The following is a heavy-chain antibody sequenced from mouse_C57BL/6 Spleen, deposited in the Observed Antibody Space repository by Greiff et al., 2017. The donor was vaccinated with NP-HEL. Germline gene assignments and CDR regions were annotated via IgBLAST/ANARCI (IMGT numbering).Heavy chain of an antibody. V-gene: IGHV5-17*01. J-gene: IGHJ4*01. D-gene: IGHD1-1*01. CDR2: ISSGSSTI. Sequence: EVKLVESGGGLVKPGGSLKLSCAASGFTFSDYGMHWVRQAPEKGLEWVAYISSGSSTIYYADTVKGRFTISRDNAKNTLFLQMTSLRSEDTAMYYGAREITTVVATGAMDYWGQGTSVTVSS. CDR1: GFTFSDYG. CDR3: AREITTVVATGAMDY.